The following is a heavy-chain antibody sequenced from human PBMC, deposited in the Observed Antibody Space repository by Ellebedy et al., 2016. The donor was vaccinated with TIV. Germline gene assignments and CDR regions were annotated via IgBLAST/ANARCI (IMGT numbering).Heavy chain of an antibody. CDR3: ARANSGYIDS. CDR1: GFTXXTYW. Sequence: GESLKISCAASGFTXXTYWMHWVRQAPGQGLVWVSRISSDGSVTTYADFVKGRFTVSRDNARNTLSLQMNSLRAEDTAVYYCARANSGYIDSWGQGTLVTVSS. V-gene: IGHV3-74*01. J-gene: IGHJ4*02. CDR2: ISSDGSVT. D-gene: IGHD1-26*01.